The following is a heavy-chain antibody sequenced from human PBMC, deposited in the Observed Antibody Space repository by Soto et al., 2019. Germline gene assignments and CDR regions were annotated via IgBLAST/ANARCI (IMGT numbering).Heavy chain of an antibody. D-gene: IGHD3-3*01. CDR1: GFTFSSYA. J-gene: IGHJ6*02. Sequence: EVQLLESGGGLVQPGGSLRLSCAASGFTFSSYAMSWVRQAPGKGLEWVSAISGSGGSTYYADSVKGRFTISRDNSKNTLYLQMNSLRAEDTAVYYCAKTNYDFWSGYFSDYYYYDGMDVWGQGTTVTFSS. CDR3: AKTNYDFWSGYFSDYYYYDGMDV. CDR2: ISGSGGST. V-gene: IGHV3-23*01.